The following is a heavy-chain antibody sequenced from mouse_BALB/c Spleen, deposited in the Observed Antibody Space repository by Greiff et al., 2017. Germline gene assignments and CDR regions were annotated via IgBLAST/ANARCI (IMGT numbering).Heavy chain of an antibody. V-gene: IGHV1-80*01. CDR2: IYPGDGDT. D-gene: IGHD1-1*01. CDR3: ARWYYGSSSYYYAMDY. CDR1: GYAFSSYW. J-gene: IGHJ4*01. Sequence: VQLQQSGAELVRPGSSVKISCKASGYAFSSYWMNWVKQRPGQGLEWIGQIYPGDGDTNYNGKFKGKATLTADKSSSTAYMQLSSLTSEDSAVYFCARWYYGSSSYYYAMDYWGQGTSVTGSS.